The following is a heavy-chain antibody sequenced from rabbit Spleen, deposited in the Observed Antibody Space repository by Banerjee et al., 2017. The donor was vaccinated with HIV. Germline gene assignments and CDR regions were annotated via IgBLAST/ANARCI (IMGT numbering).Heavy chain of an antibody. CDR2: INDNSDIT. D-gene: IGHD8-1*01. Sequence: QSLEESGGDLVKPGASLTLSCKASGFTLRSYWMNWVRQAPGKGLESIALINDNSDITHYASWAKGRFTVSRSTALNTVTLQMTSLTAADTATYFCARDAGTSFSSYGMDLWGPGTLVTVS. V-gene: IGHV1S40*01. J-gene: IGHJ6*01. CDR3: ARDAGTSFSSYGMDL. CDR1: GFTLRSYW.